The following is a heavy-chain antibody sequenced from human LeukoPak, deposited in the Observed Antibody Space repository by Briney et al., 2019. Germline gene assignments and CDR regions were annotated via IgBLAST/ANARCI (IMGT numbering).Heavy chain of an antibody. CDR3: AREITPRNYYDSSGYSFQH. Sequence: ASVKVSCKASGGTLSSYAISWVRQAPGQGLEWMGRIIPIFGIANYAQKFQGRVTITADKSTSTAYMELSSLRSEDTAVYYCAREITPRNYYDSSGYSFQHWGQGTLVTISS. CDR1: GGTLSSYA. CDR2: IIPIFGIA. V-gene: IGHV1-69*04. J-gene: IGHJ1*01. D-gene: IGHD3-22*01.